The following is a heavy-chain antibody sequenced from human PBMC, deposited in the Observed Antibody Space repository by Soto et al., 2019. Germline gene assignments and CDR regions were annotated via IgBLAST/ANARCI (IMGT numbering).Heavy chain of an antibody. CDR2: INHSGST. V-gene: IGHV4-34*01. CDR3: ARGLSSGCQNY. D-gene: IGHD6-19*01. Sequence: SETLSLTCAVYGGSFSGYYWSWIRQPPGKGLEWIGEINHSGSTNYNPSLKSRVTISVDTSKNQFSLQLSSVTAADTAVYYCARGLSSGCQNYWGQRTLVTVSS. J-gene: IGHJ4*02. CDR1: GGSFSGYY.